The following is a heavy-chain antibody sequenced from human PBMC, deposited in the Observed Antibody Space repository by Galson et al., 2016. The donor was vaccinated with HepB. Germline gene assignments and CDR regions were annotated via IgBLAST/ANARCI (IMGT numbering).Heavy chain of an antibody. V-gene: IGHV3-53*01. CDR2: FRSGGDK. Sequence: SLRLSCAASGFIVSDNDMTWVRQAPGKGLEWVAIFRSGGDKYYAESVKGRFIISRDNSQNTFYLQMNSLRAEDTAIYYCAGGRVRNYWGQGTLVTVSS. J-gene: IGHJ4*02. D-gene: IGHD3-10*01. CDR3: AGGRVRNY. CDR1: GFIVSDND.